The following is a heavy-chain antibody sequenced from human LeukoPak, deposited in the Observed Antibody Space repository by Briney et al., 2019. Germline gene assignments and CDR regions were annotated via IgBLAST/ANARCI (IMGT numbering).Heavy chain of an antibody. CDR1: GYSFSNYW. Sequence: GESLKISCKGSGYSFSNYWIGWVRQMPGKGLEWMGIIYPGDSNTRYSPSFQGQVTISADKSISTAYLQWTSLKAADTAIYYCARQPLVRDCGGDCEFDYWGQGTRVSVSS. CDR2: IYPGDSNT. CDR3: ARQPLVRDCGGDCEFDY. D-gene: IGHD2-21*02. J-gene: IGHJ4*02. V-gene: IGHV5-51*01.